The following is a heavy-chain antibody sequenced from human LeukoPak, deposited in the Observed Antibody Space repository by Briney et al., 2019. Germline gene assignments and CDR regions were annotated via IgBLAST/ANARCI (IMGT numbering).Heavy chain of an antibody. V-gene: IGHV3-33*01. Sequence: PGRSLRLSCAASGFTFSSYGMHWVRQAPGKGLEWVAVIWYDGSNKYYADSVKGRFTISRDNSKNTLYLQMNSLRAEDTAVYYCARDSAAYYYDSSGSDYWGQGTLVTVSS. CDR3: ARDSAAYYYDSSGSDY. CDR2: IWYDGSNK. J-gene: IGHJ4*02. D-gene: IGHD3-22*01. CDR1: GFTFSSYG.